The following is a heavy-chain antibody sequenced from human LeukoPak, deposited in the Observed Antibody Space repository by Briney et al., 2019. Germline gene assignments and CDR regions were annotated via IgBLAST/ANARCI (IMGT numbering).Heavy chain of an antibody. J-gene: IGHJ4*02. Sequence: SETLSLTCTVSGASITSFYWSWIRQPPGKGLEWIGYMYSSDNTRYNPSLKSRVAMSLDTSKNQFSLNPASVTAADTAVYYCARRTYTTGWNWGQGTLVTVSP. CDR2: MYSSDNT. V-gene: IGHV4-4*09. CDR1: GASITSFY. CDR3: ARRTYTTGWN. D-gene: IGHD6-19*01.